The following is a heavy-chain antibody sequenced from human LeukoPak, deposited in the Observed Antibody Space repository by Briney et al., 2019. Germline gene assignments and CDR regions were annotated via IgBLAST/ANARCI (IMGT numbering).Heavy chain of an antibody. CDR2: IIPIFGTA. V-gene: IGHV1-69*13. Sequence: ASVKVSCKASGGTFSSYAISWVRQAPGQGLEWMGGIIPIFGTANYAQKFQGRVTITADESTSTAYMELSSLRSEDTAVYYCAIDRGGIVGATTVDYYYYGMDVWGQGTTVTVSS. J-gene: IGHJ6*02. D-gene: IGHD1-26*01. CDR3: AIDRGGIVGATTVDYYYYGMDV. CDR1: GGTFSSYA.